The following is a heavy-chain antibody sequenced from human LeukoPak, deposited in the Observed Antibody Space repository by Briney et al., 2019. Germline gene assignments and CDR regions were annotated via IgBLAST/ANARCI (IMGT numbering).Heavy chain of an antibody. CDR3: ARQQSWFDP. J-gene: IGHJ5*02. CDR2: IYYSGST. V-gene: IGHV4-59*08. CDR1: GGSISIYY. Sequence: PSETLSLTCTVPGGSISIYYWSWIRQPPGKGLEWIGYIYYSGSTNYNPSLESRVTISVDTSKNQFSLKLSSVTAADTAVYYCARQQSWFDPWGQGTLVTVSS.